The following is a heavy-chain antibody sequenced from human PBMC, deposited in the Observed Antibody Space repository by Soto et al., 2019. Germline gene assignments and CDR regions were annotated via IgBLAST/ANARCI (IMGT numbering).Heavy chain of an antibody. CDR1: GFTFDDYA. CDR2: ISWKSGSI. Sequence: GGSLRLSCAASGFTFDDYAMHWVRQAPGKGLEWVSGISWKSGSIGYADSVKGRFTISRDNAKNTLYLQMNSLRAEDTAVYYCAKAPPSSSVLKRSGYNGTLVSYPTPPSSDL. D-gene: IGHD6-19*01. V-gene: IGHV3-9*01. CDR3: AKAPPSSSVLKRSGYNGTLVSYPTPPSSDL. J-gene: IGHJ2*01.